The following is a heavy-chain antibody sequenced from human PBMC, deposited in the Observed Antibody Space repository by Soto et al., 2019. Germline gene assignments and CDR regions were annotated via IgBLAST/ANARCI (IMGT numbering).Heavy chain of an antibody. CDR3: KRGSWADY. V-gene: IGHV3-74*01. J-gene: IGHJ4*02. Sequence: WGSLILSCRSSGFTFSIYSMHWVRQAPGKGLVWVSRISTEGSDTRYADSVKGRFTISRDNGENTLYLQMNSLRVDDTAVYYCKRGSWADYRGQGTLVTVSS. D-gene: IGHD3-16*01. CDR2: ISTEGSDT. CDR1: GFTFSIYS.